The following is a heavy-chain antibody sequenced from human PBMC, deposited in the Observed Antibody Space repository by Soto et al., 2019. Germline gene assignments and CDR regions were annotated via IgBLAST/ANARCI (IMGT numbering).Heavy chain of an antibody. CDR2: IKPSGGST. V-gene: IGHV1-46*03. J-gene: IGHJ4*02. CDR1: GYTFTNYY. CDR3: ARAIIRPYYFDY. Sequence: GASVKVSCQPSGYTFTNYYMHWVRRAPGQGLEWVGIIKPSGGSTTYAQKFQGRVTMTRDTSTTTDYMELSSLRSEDTALYFCARAIIRPYYFDYWGKETLVTVSS. D-gene: IGHD3-10*01.